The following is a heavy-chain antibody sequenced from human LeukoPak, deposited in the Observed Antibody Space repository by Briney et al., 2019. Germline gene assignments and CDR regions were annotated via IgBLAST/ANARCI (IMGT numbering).Heavy chain of an antibody. Sequence: PGGSLRLSCAASGFTFSSYAMSWVRQAPGKGLEWVSAISGSGGSTYYAASVKGRFTISRDNSKNTLYLQMNSLRAEDAAVYYCAKGHVMIIVGATDFDYWGQGTLVTVSS. D-gene: IGHD1-26*01. CDR3: AKGHVMIIVGATDFDY. CDR1: GFTFSSYA. J-gene: IGHJ4*02. CDR2: ISGSGGST. V-gene: IGHV3-23*01.